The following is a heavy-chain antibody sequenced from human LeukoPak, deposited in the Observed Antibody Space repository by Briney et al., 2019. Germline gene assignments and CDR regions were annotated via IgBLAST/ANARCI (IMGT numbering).Heavy chain of an antibody. CDR3: ARLSHHSSGWYGGWFDP. CDR1: GYTFTGYY. Sequence: GASVKVSCKASGYTFTGYYIHWVRQAPGQGLEWMVWINPNSGGTNYAQKFQGRVTMTRDTSISTAYMELSRLRSDDTAVYYCARLSHHSSGWYGGWFDPWGQGTLVTVSS. D-gene: IGHD6-19*01. V-gene: IGHV1-2*02. CDR2: INPNSGGT. J-gene: IGHJ5*02.